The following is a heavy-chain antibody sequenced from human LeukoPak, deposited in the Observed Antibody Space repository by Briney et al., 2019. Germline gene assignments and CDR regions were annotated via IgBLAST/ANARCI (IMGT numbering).Heavy chain of an antibody. CDR1: GYTFTSYY. D-gene: IGHD6-13*01. J-gene: IGHJ4*02. V-gene: IGHV1-46*01. Sequence: ASVKVFCKASGYTFTSYYMHWVRQAPGQGLEWMGIINPSGGSTSYAQKFQGRVTMTRDTSISTAYMELSRLRSDDTAVYYCARDLYSSSWSKTDYWGQGTLVTVSS. CDR2: INPSGGST. CDR3: ARDLYSSSWSKTDY.